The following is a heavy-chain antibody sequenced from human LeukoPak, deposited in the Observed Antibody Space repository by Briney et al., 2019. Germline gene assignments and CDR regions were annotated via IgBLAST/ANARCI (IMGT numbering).Heavy chain of an antibody. V-gene: IGHV3-30*04. D-gene: IGHD3-10*01. CDR2: ISYDGSNK. Sequence: PGGSLRLSCAASGFTFGSYAMHWVRQAPGKGLEWVAVISYDGSNKYYADSVKGRFTISRDNSKNTLYLQMNSLRAEDTAVYYCARDATMVRGVIGDYYYYGMDVWGQGTTVTVSS. CDR3: ARDATMVRGVIGDYYYYGMDV. CDR1: GFTFGSYA. J-gene: IGHJ6*02.